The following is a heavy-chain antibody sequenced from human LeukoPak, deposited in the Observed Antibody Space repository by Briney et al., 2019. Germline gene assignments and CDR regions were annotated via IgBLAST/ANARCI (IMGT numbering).Heavy chain of an antibody. D-gene: IGHD5-24*01. Sequence: GRSLRLSCAASGFTFDDYAMHWVRQAPGKGLEWVSGISWNSGSIGYADSVKGRFTISRDNAKNSLYLQMNSLRAEDTALYYCAKDIARDGYHLGPVDYWGQGTLVTVSS. CDR3: AKDIARDGYHLGPVDY. CDR1: GFTFDDYA. CDR2: ISWNSGSI. V-gene: IGHV3-9*01. J-gene: IGHJ4*02.